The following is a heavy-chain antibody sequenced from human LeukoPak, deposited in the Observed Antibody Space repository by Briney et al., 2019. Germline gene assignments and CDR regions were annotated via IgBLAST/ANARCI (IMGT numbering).Heavy chain of an antibody. J-gene: IGHJ4*02. CDR2: INPNSGGT. Sequence: ASVKVSCKASGYTFTGYYMHWVRQAPGQGPEWMGRINPNSGGTNYAQKFQGRVTMTEDTSTDTAYMELSSLRSEDTAVYYCATVDSGSYVGDLTHPPFDYWGQGTLVTVSS. V-gene: IGHV1-2*06. D-gene: IGHD1-26*01. CDR1: GYTFTGYY. CDR3: ATVDSGSYVGDLTHPPFDY.